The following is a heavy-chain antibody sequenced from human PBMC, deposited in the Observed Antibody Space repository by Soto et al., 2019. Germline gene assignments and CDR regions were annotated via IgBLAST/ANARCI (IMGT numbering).Heavy chain of an antibody. J-gene: IGHJ4*02. CDR2: INAGNGNT. CDR3: AREHDFWNYYSWDF. CDR1: GYTFTCYA. V-gene: IGHV1-3*01. D-gene: IGHD3-3*01. Sequence: GASVKVSCKASGYTFTCYAIHWVRQAPGQRLEWMGWINAGNGNTKYSQNFQGRVTITRDTSASTAYMELSSLRSEDTAMYYCAREHDFWNYYSWDFWGQGTLVTVSS.